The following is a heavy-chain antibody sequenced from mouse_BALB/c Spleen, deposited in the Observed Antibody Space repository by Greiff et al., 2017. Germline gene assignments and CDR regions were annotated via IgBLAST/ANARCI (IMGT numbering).Heavy chain of an antibody. CDR2: INSNGGST. Sequence: EVMLVESGGGLVQPGGSLKLSCAASGFTFSSYGMSWVRQTPDKRLELVATINSNGGSTYYPDSVKGRFTISRDNAKNTLYLQMSSLKSEDTAMYYCARVLFRYFDYWGQGTTLTVSS. CDR3: ARVLFRYFDY. CDR1: GFTFSSYG. J-gene: IGHJ2*01. V-gene: IGHV5-6-3*01.